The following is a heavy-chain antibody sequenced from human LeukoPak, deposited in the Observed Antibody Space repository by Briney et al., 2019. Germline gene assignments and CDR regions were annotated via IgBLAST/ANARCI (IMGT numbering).Heavy chain of an antibody. V-gene: IGHV4-59*12. J-gene: IGHJ5*02. Sequence: SETLSLTCTVSGGSISSYYWSWIRQPPGKGLEWIGYIYYSGSTNYNPSLKSRVTISVDTSKNQFSLKLSSVTAADTAVYYCARGQVVAATRNWFDPWGQGTLVTVSS. CDR2: IYYSGST. CDR1: GGSISSYY. D-gene: IGHD2-15*01. CDR3: ARGQVVAATRNWFDP.